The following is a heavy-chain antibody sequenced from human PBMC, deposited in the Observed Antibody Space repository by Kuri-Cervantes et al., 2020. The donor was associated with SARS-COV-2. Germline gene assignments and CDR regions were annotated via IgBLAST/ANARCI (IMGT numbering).Heavy chain of an antibody. Sequence: GGSLRLSCVASGFTFSNYDMHWVRQAPGKGLEWVAFIRYDGGNEYNAGSVEGRFTISRDNSKNTLYLQMDSLRAEDTAVYYCARDAGEHLVQFFMDVWGEGTTVTVSS. D-gene: IGHD6-6*01. CDR1: GFTFSNYD. CDR2: IRYDGGNE. CDR3: ARDAGEHLVQFFMDV. V-gene: IGHV3-30*02. J-gene: IGHJ6*03.